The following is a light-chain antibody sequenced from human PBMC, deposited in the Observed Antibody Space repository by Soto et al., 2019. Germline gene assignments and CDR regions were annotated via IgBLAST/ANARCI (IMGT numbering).Light chain of an antibody. CDR2: DAS. CDR1: QSVSLS. CDR3: QERTGWPPWT. V-gene: IGKV3-11*01. Sequence: EIVWTHAPATLSLSPGGRATLSVRASQSVSLSLAWYQQKPGQAPRLLIYDASKRASGFPARFSGSGSGTDFTHTISSLEPEDFAVYYCQERTGWPPWTFGQGTKVDIK. J-gene: IGKJ1*01.